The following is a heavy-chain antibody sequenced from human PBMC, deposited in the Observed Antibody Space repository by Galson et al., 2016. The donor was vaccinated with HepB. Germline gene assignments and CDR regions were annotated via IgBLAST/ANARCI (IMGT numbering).Heavy chain of an antibody. D-gene: IGHD5-24*01. J-gene: IGHJ3*02. CDR3: TRDGYNHIAFDI. CDR1: GFTLSTYA. Sequence: SLRLSCAASGFTLSTYAMSWVRQAPGKGLEWVSGSSGTGATTYYADSVKGRFTISRDNLRNTLYLQLDSLSAEDTALYYCTRDGYNHIAFDIWGRGTMVTVSS. V-gene: IGHV3-23*01. CDR2: SSGTGATT.